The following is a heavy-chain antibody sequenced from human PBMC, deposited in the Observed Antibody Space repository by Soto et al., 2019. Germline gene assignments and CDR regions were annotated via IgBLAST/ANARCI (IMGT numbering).Heavy chain of an antibody. CDR3: AKENAPEMILSGGDY. CDR1: GFTFSDYY. V-gene: IGHV3-11*04. CDR2: ISGGGGSTI. Sequence: QVHLVESGGGLVEPGGSLRLSCAASGFTFSDYYMTWIRQAPGKGLEWLSYISGGGGSTIYYADSVKGRFTISRDNAKNSLFLQMNRLRAEDTAVYYCAKENAPEMILSGGDYSGQGTLVTDSS. J-gene: IGHJ4*02. D-gene: IGHD2-15*01.